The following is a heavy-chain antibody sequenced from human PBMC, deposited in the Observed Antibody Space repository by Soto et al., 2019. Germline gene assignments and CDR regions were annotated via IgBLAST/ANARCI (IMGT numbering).Heavy chain of an antibody. CDR1: GGSISSYY. Sequence: SETLSLTCTVSGGSISSYYWSWIRQPPGKGLEWIGYIYYSGSTNYNPSLKSRVTISGDTSKNQFYLKLSSVTAADTAVYYCARGSGSDYRSFDYWGQGTLVTVSS. CDR3: ARGSGSDYRSFDY. CDR2: IYYSGST. J-gene: IGHJ4*02. V-gene: IGHV4-59*01. D-gene: IGHD1-26*01.